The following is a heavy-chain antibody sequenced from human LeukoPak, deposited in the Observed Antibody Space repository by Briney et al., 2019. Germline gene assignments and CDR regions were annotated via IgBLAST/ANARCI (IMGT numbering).Heavy chain of an antibody. CDR3: ARARPTYYYDSSGYLAGCLDY. D-gene: IGHD3-22*01. V-gene: IGHV1-8*01. J-gene: IGHJ4*02. CDR2: MSPNSGNT. CDR1: RYTFSNYD. Sequence: ASVKVSCKAPRYTFSNYDINWVRQATGQGLEWMGWMSPNSGNTGYAQKLQGRVTMTTDTSTSTAYMELRSLRSDDTAVYYCARARPTYYYDSSGYLAGCLDYWGQGTLVTVSS.